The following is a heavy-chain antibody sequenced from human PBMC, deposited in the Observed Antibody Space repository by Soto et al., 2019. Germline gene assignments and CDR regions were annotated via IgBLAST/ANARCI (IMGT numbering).Heavy chain of an antibody. J-gene: IGHJ4*02. V-gene: IGHV3-23*01. Sequence: HPGGSLRLSCAASGFTFSSYAMRWVRQAPGKGLEWVSAISGSGGSTYYAHSVKGRFTISRDNSKNTLYLQMNSLGAEDTAVYYCANHLTSVTSACDYWGQGTLVTVSS. CDR1: GFTFSSYA. D-gene: IGHD4-17*01. CDR3: ANHLTSVTSACDY. CDR2: ISGSGGST.